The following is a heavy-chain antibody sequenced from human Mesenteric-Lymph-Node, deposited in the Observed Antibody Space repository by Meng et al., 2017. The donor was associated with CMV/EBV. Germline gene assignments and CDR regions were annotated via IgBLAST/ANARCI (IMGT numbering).Heavy chain of an antibody. CDR2: IRGDGGDT. CDR3: ARDHCSSTSCHLGDVGNWFDP. CDR1: GFTLSPYW. Sequence: GESLKISCGASGFTLSPYWMHLVRQAPGKGLVWVSGIRGDGGDTAYADSVKGRFTISRDNAKNTLYLQMNNLRAEDTAVYYCARDHCSSTSCHLGDVGNWFDPWGQGTLVTVSS. D-gene: IGHD2-2*01. J-gene: IGHJ5*02. V-gene: IGHV3-74*01.